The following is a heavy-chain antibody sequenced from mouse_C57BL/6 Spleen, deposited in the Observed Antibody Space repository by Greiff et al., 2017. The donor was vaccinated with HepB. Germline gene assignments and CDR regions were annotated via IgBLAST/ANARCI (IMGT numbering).Heavy chain of an antibody. V-gene: IGHV1-64*01. CDR2: IHPNSGST. CDR1: GYTFTSYW. D-gene: IGHD2-4*01. CDR3: ARWGITTTGDY. J-gene: IGHJ2*01. Sequence: VKLQQPGAELVKPGASVKLSCKASGYTFTSYWMHWVKQRPGQGLEWIGMIHPNSGSTNYNEKFKSKATLTVDKSSSTAYMQLSSLTSEDSAVYYCARWGITTTGDYWGQGTTLTVSS.